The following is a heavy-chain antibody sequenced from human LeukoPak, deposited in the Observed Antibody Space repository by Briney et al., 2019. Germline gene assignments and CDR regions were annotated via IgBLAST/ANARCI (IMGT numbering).Heavy chain of an antibody. J-gene: IGHJ5*02. CDR3: ARLRDDILTGYYKGSFWFDP. CDR2: IYYSGST. D-gene: IGHD3-9*01. V-gene: IGHV4-31*03. CDR1: GGSISSGGYY. Sequence: PSQTLSLTCTVSGGSISSGGYYWSWIRQHPGKGLEWIGYIYYSGSTYYNPSLKSRVTISVDTSKNQFSLKLSSVTAADTAVYYCARLRDDILTGYYKGSFWFDPWGQGTLVTVSS.